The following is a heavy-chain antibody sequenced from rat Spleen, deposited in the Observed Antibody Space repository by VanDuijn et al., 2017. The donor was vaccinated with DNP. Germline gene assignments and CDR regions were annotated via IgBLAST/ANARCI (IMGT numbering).Heavy chain of an antibody. Sequence: QVQLKESGPGLVQSSQTLSLTCTVSGFSLTNYHVHWVRQPPGKGLEWMGVMWSDGDTSYNAALASRLSISRDTSKSQLFLKMNSLQTADTATYYCARALRLINYGGYAYWGQGLMVTVSS. J-gene: IGHJ2*01. D-gene: IGHD1-11*01. CDR3: ARALRLINYGGYAY. V-gene: IGHV2-32*01. CDR1: GFSLTNYH. CDR2: MWSDGDT.